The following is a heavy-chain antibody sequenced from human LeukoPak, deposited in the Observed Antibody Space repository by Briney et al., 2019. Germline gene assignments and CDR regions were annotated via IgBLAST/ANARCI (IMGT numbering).Heavy chain of an antibody. CDR2: ISAYNGNT. D-gene: IGHD3-16*02. J-gene: IGHJ4*02. V-gene: IGHV1-18*04. CDR3: ARDAGTYDYVWGSYRFDY. CDR1: GYTFTSYG. Sequence: ASVKVSCKASGYTFTSYGISWVRQAPGQGLEWMGWISAYNGNTNYAQKLQGRVTMTTDTSTSTAYMELRGLRSDDTAVYYCARDAGTYDYVWGSYRFDYWGQGTLVTVSS.